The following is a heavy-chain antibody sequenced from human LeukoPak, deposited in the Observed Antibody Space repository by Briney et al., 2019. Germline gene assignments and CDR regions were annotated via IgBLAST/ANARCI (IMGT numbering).Heavy chain of an antibody. J-gene: IGHJ4*02. V-gene: IGHV4-61*02. D-gene: IGHD3-10*01. CDR2: IYTSGST. Sequence: SETLSLTCTVSGGSISSGSYYWSWIRQPAGKGLEWIGRIYTSGSTNYNPSLKSRVTISIDTSKNQFSLKLSSVTAADAAVFYCARHGETGDSFDYWGQGTLVTVSS. CDR1: GGSISSGSYY. CDR3: ARHGETGDSFDY.